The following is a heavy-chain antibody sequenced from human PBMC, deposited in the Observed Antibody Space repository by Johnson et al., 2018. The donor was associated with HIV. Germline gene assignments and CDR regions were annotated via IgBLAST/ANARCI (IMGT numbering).Heavy chain of an antibody. CDR1: GFTFSSYA. D-gene: IGHD1/OR15-1a*01. CDR3: ARAHNWHSDAVDI. V-gene: IGHV3-13*01. CDR2: IGTAGDT. J-gene: IGHJ3*02. Sequence: VLLVESGGGVVQPGRSLRLSCAASGFTFSSYAMHWVRQATGKGLEWVSAIGTAGDTYYPGSVKGRFTISRDTSKNTLYLQMNSLRAEDTAVYYCARAHNWHSDAVDIWGQGTMVTVSS.